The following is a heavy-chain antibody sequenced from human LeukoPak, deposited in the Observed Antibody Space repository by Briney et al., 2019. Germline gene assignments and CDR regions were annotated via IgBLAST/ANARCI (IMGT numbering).Heavy chain of an antibody. CDR1: GYTLTSCY. D-gene: IGHD2-15*01. Sequence: ASVNVSCKASGYTLTSCYMHWVRQAPGQVLEWMGTINPSGGSTSYAQKFQGRVTMTRDTSTSTVYMELSSLRSEDTAVYYCARRPTLGCGGGMDVWGQGTTVTVSS. J-gene: IGHJ6*02. V-gene: IGHV1-46*01. CDR3: ARRPTLGCGGGMDV. CDR2: INPSGGST.